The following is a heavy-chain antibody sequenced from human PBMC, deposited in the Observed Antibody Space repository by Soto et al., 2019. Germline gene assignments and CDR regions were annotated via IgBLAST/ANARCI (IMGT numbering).Heavy chain of an antibody. Sequence: QVQLQESGPGLVKPSQTLSLTCTVSGGSISSGGYYWSWIRQHPGKGLEWIGYIYYSGSTYYNPSLQSRVTISVDTSKNPFSLKLCSVTAADTAVYYCARASGYYDSSGYYPALYYFDYWGQGTLVTVSS. CDR1: GGSISSGGYY. CDR3: ARASGYYDSSGYYPALYYFDY. D-gene: IGHD3-22*01. V-gene: IGHV4-31*03. CDR2: IYYSGST. J-gene: IGHJ4*02.